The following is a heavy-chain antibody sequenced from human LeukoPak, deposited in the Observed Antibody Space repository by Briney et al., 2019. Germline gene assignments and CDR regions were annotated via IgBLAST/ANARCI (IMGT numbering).Heavy chain of an antibody. CDR1: GGSFSGYY. CDR3: ARVRLGSSWYRPLDY. V-gene: IGHV4-34*01. Sequence: SETLSLTCAVYGGSFSGYYWSWIRQPPGKGLEWIGEINHSGSTNYNPSLKSRVTISVDTSKNQFSLKLSSVTAADTAVYYCARVRLGSSWYRPLDYWGQGTLVTVSS. D-gene: IGHD6-13*01. J-gene: IGHJ4*02. CDR2: INHSGST.